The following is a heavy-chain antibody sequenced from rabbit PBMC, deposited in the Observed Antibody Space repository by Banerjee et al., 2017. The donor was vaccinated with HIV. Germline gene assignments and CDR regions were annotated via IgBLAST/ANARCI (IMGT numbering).Heavy chain of an antibody. CDR1: GFDFSSYYM. J-gene: IGHJ4*01. CDR3: AREGTRYGGYGYGSTLNL. D-gene: IGHD6-1*01. V-gene: IGHV1S45*01. Sequence: QEQLKETGGGLVHPGGSLTLSCKASGFDFSSYYMSWVRQAPGKGLEWIGIINTGGSTFYASWAKGRFTISKTSSTTVALQMTSLAAADTAPSFCAREGTRYGGYGYGSTLNLRGPGTLVTV. CDR2: INTGGST.